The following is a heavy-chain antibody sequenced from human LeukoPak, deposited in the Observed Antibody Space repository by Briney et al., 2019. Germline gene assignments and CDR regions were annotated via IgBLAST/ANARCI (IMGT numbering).Heavy chain of an antibody. V-gene: IGHV3-11*01. D-gene: IGHD3-22*01. CDR2: ISSSGSTI. Sequence: GGSLRLSCAASRFTFSDDYMSWIRQAPGKGLEWVSYISSSGSTIYYADSVKGRFTISRDNAKNSLYLQMNSLRAEDTAVYYCARDYYDSSGYFDYWGQGTLVTVSS. CDR1: RFTFSDDY. J-gene: IGHJ4*02. CDR3: ARDYYDSSGYFDY.